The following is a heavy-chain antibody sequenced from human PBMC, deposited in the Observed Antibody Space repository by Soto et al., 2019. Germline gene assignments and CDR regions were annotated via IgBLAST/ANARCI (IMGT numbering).Heavy chain of an antibody. V-gene: IGHV2-5*02. Sequence: QITLKEPGPTLVKPTQTLTLTCTFSGFSLTSNAVGVGWFRQPPGKALEWLALIYWDDDNHYSPSLKSRLTFTKDTSKNQVVLIMTNMDPVDTATYYCAHGSGWLFDFWGQGTLVTVSS. CDR3: AHGSGWLFDF. CDR1: GFSLTSNAVG. D-gene: IGHD6-19*01. CDR2: IYWDDDN. J-gene: IGHJ4*02.